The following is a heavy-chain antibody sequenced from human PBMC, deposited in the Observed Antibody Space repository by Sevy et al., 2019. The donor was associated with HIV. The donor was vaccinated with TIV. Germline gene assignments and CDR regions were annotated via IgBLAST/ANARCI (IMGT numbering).Heavy chain of an antibody. Sequence: GGSLRLSCAASGFTFSTYAMYWVRQAPGKGLEWVSSINNIGDSTYYAGSVKGRFTISRDNSKDLLYLQMDSLGAEETAIYYCAKRRVATRGGDLDYWGQGTLVTVSS. V-gene: IGHV3-23*01. CDR2: INNIGDST. D-gene: IGHD6-6*01. CDR3: AKRRVATRGGDLDY. J-gene: IGHJ4*02. CDR1: GFTFSTYA.